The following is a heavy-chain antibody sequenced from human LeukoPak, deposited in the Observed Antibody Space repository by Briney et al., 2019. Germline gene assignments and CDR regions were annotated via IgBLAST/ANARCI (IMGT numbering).Heavy chain of an antibody. CDR1: GFTFSSYG. D-gene: IGHD5-18*01. Sequence: PGRSLRLSCPASGFTFSSYGMHWVRQAPGEGLQWVSSIGAKVPDTNYADSVRGRFTISRDNSKNTLYLQMNSLRAEDTAIYYCVRYTTTFADWGQGTLVTVSS. J-gene: IGHJ4*02. CDR3: VRYTTTFAD. V-gene: IGHV3-23*01. CDR2: IGAKVPDT.